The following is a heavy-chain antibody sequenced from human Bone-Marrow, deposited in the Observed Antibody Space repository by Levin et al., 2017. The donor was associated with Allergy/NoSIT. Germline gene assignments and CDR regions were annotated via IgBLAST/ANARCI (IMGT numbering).Heavy chain of an antibody. D-gene: IGHD3-3*01. J-gene: IGHJ5*02. V-gene: IGHV3-66*01. CDR2: IYSGGST. Sequence: GGSLRLSCAASGFTVSSNYMSWVRQAPGKGLEWVSVIYSGGSTYYADSVKGRFTISRDNSKNTLYLQMNSLRAEDTAVYYCARDPNYDFWSGYYWAGWFDPWGQGTLVTVSS. CDR1: GFTVSSNY. CDR3: ARDPNYDFWSGYYWAGWFDP.